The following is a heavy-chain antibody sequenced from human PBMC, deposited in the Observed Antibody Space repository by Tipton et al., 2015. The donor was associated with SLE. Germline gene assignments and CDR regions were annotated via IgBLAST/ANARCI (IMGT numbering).Heavy chain of an antibody. CDR1: GYSISSSYY. J-gene: IGHJ4*02. V-gene: IGHV4-61*01. D-gene: IGHD7-27*01. CDR3: ARGNTGEIDY. Sequence: TLSLTCTVSGYSISSSYYWSWIRQPPGKGLEWIGYIYYSGSTNYNPSLKSRVTISVDTSKNQFSLKLSSVTAADTAVYYCARGNTGEIDYWGQGTLVTVSS. CDR2: IYYSGST.